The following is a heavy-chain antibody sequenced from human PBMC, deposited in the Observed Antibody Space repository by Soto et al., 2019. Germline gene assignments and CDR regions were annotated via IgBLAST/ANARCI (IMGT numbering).Heavy chain of an antibody. J-gene: IGHJ4*02. Sequence: QVHLVQSGAEVKKPGASVKVSCKGSGYTFTSYGITWVRQAPGQGLEWMGWIGAHNGNTDYAQKLQGRVTVTRDTSTSTAYMELRSPRSDDTAVYYCARGRYGDYWGQGALVTVSS. CDR2: IGAHNGNT. CDR3: ARGRYGDY. CDR1: GYTFTSYG. V-gene: IGHV1-18*01. D-gene: IGHD1-1*01.